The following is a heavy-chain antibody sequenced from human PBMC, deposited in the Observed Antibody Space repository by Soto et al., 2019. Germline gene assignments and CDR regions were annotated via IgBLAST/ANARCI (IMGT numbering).Heavy chain of an antibody. Sequence: GESLKISCQASGYTFTNYYIAWVRQVPGKGLEWMGRIDPSDSYTNYSPSFQGHVTISADKSISTAYLQWSSLKASDTAMYYCARSPGRDYYGSGSYDYYYGMDVWGQGTTVTVS. V-gene: IGHV5-10-1*01. D-gene: IGHD3-10*01. CDR1: GYTFTNYY. J-gene: IGHJ6*02. CDR2: IDPSDSYT. CDR3: ARSPGRDYYGSGSYDYYYGMDV.